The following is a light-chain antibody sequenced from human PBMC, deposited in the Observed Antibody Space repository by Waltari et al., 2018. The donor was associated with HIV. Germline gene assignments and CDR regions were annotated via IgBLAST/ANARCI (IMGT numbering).Light chain of an antibody. Sequence: QLVLTQSPSASASLGASVKLTCTLPSGHSGYPIAWHQQQPQKGPRYLMKVNSNGSHNKGDGIRGRFSGAGSGAVRYLTISSLRAEDEADYYCQTWGTGIRVFGGGTKLTVL. V-gene: IGLV4-69*01. J-gene: IGLJ2*01. CDR3: QTWGTGIRV. CDR2: VNSNGSH. CDR1: SGHSGYP.